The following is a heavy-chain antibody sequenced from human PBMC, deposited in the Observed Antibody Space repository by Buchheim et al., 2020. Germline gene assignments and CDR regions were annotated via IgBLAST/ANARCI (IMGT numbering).Heavy chain of an antibody. CDR2: IYHSGST. CDR3: ATSNWFDP. CDR1: GGSISGSSSY. Sequence: QLQLQESGPGLVKPSETLSLTCSVSGGSISGSSSYWGWVRQPPGRGLEWTGSIYHSGSTYYNPSIKSRVTISVDTSRNQFSLKMSYVTAADTAVYYCATSNWFDPWGQGTL. J-gene: IGHJ5*01. V-gene: IGHV4-39*01.